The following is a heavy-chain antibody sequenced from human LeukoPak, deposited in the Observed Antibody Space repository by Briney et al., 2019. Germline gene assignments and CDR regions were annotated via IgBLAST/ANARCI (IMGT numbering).Heavy chain of an antibody. CDR3: AREAYYYGSGSYYNLYYYMDV. CDR1: GYTFTGYY. J-gene: IGHJ6*03. CDR2: INPNSGGT. V-gene: IGHV1-2*02. Sequence: ASVKVSCKASGYTFTGYYMHWVRQPPGQGLEWMGWINPNSGGTNYAQKFQGRVTMTRDTSISTAYMELSRLRSDDTAVYYCAREAYYYGSGSYYNLYYYMDVWGKGTTVTVSS. D-gene: IGHD3-10*01.